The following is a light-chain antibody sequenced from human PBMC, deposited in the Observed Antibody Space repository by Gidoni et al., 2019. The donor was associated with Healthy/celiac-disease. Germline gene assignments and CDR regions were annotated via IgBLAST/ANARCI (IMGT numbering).Light chain of an antibody. Sequence: IVLSQSPGTLSLSPGERATLSCRASQSVSSSYLAWYQQKPGQAPRLLIDGASSRATGIPDRFSGRGSGADFTLTISRLEPEDLAVYCCQQYGSSPFTFGPGTKVDIK. CDR1: QSVSSSY. CDR3: QQYGSSPFT. V-gene: IGKV3-20*01. CDR2: GAS. J-gene: IGKJ3*01.